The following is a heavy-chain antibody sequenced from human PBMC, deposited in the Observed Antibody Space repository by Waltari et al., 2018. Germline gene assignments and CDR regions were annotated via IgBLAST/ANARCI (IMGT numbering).Heavy chain of an antibody. V-gene: IGHV5-10-1*03. D-gene: IGHD6-6*01. CDR3: ARQVQYSSSSFGAFDI. J-gene: IGHJ3*02. CDR1: GYSFTSYW. Sequence: EVQLVQSEAEMKKPGESLRISCKGSGYSFTSYWISWVRQMPGKGLERMGRIDPSDSYSNYSPSFQGHVTISADKSISIAYLQWSSLKASDTAVYYCARQVQYSSSSFGAFDIWGQGTMVTVSS. CDR2: IDPSDSYS.